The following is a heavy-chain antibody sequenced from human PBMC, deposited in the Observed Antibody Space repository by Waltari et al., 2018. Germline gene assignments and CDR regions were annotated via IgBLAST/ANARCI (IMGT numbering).Heavy chain of an antibody. CDR3: ARADSVAVDY. CDR2: IDTSGST. J-gene: IGHJ4*02. V-gene: IGHV4-61*02. CDR1: GGSISSGSYY. D-gene: IGHD6-19*01. Sequence: QVQLQESGPGLVKPSQTLSLTCTAPGGSISSGSYYWSWIRQPAGKGLEWIGRIDTSGSTNYNPSPKSRVTISVDTSKNQFSLKLSSVTAADTAVYYCARADSVAVDYWGQGTLVTVSS.